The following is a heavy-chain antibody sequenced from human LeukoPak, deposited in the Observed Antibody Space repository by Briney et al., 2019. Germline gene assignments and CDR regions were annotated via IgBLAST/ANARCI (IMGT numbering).Heavy chain of an antibody. Sequence: RSETLSLTCTVSGGSISSYYWSWIRQPPGKGLEWIGYIYYSGSTNYNPSLKSRVTISVDTSKNQFSLKLSSVTAADTAVYYCARGGYYYHYYMDVWGKGTTVTISS. CDR3: ARGGYYYHYYMDV. D-gene: IGHD3-10*01. V-gene: IGHV4-59*01. J-gene: IGHJ6*03. CDR2: IYYSGST. CDR1: GGSISSYY.